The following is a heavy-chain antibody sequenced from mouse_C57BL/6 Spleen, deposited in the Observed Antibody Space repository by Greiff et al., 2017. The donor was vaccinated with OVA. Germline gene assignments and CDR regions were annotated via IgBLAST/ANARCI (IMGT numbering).Heavy chain of an antibody. CDR1: GYTFTSYW. CDR2: IDPSDSYT. Sequence: QVQLQQSGAELVMPGASVKLSCKASGYTFTSYWMHWVKQRPGPGLEWIGEIDPSDSYTNYNQKFKGKSTLTVDKSSSTAYMQLSSLTSEDSAVYYCARSSPSSLTGFAYWGQGTLVTVSA. CDR3: ARSSPSSLTGFAY. J-gene: IGHJ3*01. V-gene: IGHV1-69*01. D-gene: IGHD4-1*01.